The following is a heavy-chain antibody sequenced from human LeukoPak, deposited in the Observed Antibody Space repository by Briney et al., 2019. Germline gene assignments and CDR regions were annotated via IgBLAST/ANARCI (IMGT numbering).Heavy chain of an antibody. CDR1: GFTFSSYW. Sequence: GGSLRLSCAAPGFTFSSYWMSWVRQAPGKGLEWVANIKQDGSEKYYVDSVKGRFTISRDNAKNSLYLQMNSLRAEDTAVYYCARAPRVVAASLDYWGQGALVTVSS. CDR2: IKQDGSEK. CDR3: ARAPRVVAASLDY. V-gene: IGHV3-7*01. D-gene: IGHD2-15*01. J-gene: IGHJ4*02.